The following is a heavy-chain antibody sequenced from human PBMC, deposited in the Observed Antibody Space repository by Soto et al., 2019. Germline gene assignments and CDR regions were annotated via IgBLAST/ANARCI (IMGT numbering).Heavy chain of an antibody. CDR2: FNPDHGET. D-gene: IGHD1-1*01. J-gene: IGHJ6*03. V-gene: IGHV1-24*01. Sequence: ASVKVSCKVSGYTLTELSMHWVRQAPGKGLEWMGRFNPDHGETNYAQKFQGRVTITADTSTSTAYMELSSLRSEDTAVYYCARQSPERDYYYMDVWGKGTTVTVSS. CDR1: GYTLTELS. CDR3: ARQSPERDYYYMDV.